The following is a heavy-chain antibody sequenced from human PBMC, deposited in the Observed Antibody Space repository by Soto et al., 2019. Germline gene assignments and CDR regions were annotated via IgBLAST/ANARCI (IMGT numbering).Heavy chain of an antibody. Sequence: ASVKVSCKASGGTFSSYAISWVRQAPGQGLEWMGGIIPIFGTANYAQKFQGRVTITADESTSTAYMELSSLRSEDTAVYYCARTGEWELLLYYYYGMDVWSQGTTVTVSS. D-gene: IGHD1-26*01. CDR1: GGTFSSYA. J-gene: IGHJ6*02. CDR2: IIPIFGTA. V-gene: IGHV1-69*13. CDR3: ARTGEWELLLYYYYGMDV.